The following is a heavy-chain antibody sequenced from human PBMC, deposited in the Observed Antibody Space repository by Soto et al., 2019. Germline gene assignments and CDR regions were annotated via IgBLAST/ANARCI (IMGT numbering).Heavy chain of an antibody. CDR2: MNPNSGNT. Sequence: ASVKVSCKASGYTFTSYDINWVRQATGQGLEWMGWMNPNSGNTGYAQKFQGRVTMTRNTSISTAYMELSSLRSEDTAVYYCAKAPAAIDYYYYGMDVWGQGTTVTVPS. J-gene: IGHJ6*02. V-gene: IGHV1-8*01. CDR3: AKAPAAIDYYYYGMDV. D-gene: IGHD2-2*01. CDR1: GYTFTSYD.